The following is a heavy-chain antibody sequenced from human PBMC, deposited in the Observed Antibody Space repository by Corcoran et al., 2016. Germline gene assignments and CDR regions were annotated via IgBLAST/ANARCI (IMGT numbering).Heavy chain of an antibody. Sequence: QLQLQESGPGLVKSSGTLTLTCTVSGGSISSTSYYWGWIRQPPGKGLEWIGSIYYSGSTYYNPSLKSRVTMSVDTSKNQFSLKLSSVTAADTAVYYCARENMDHYFDYWGQGTLVTVS. CDR1: GGSISSTSYY. V-gene: IGHV4-39*07. CDR2: IYYSGST. CDR3: ARENMDHYFDY. J-gene: IGHJ4*02.